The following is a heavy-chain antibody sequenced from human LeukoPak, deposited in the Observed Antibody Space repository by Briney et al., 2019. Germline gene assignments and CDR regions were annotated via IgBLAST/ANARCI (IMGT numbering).Heavy chain of an antibody. CDR1: GYTFTSYD. D-gene: IGHD3-10*01. CDR2: MNPNSGNT. Sequence: ASVEVSCKASGYTFTSYDINWVRQATGQGLEWMGWMNPNSGNTGYAQKFQGRVTMARNTSISTAYMELSSLRSEDTAAYYCAREDRGVLIVDYWGQGTLVTVSS. CDR3: AREDRGVLIVDY. J-gene: IGHJ4*02. V-gene: IGHV1-8*01.